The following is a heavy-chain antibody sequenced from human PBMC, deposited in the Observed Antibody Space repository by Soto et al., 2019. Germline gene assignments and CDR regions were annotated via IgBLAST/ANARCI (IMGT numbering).Heavy chain of an antibody. CDR1: GFPFISYS. J-gene: IGHJ4*02. Sequence: GGSLRLSGAASGFPFISYSMSWVRHAPGKGLEWVSAISGSGGSTYYAASVKGRFTISRDNSKNTLYLQMNTVRAEDTAVYYCEKDETKSVSWLFDYWGQGTLITVSS. CDR3: EKDETKSVSWLFDY. D-gene: IGHD6-13*01. V-gene: IGHV3-23*01. CDR2: ISGSGGST.